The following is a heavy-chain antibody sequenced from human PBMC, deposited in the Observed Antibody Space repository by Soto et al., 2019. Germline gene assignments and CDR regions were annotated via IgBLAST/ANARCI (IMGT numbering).Heavy chain of an antibody. V-gene: IGHV3-30*18. Sequence: GGSLRLSCAASGFTFSRYGMHWVRQAPGKGLEWVAVISYDGSNKYYADSDSVKGRFTISRDNSKNTMYLEMNSLRAEDTAVYYCAKDTFSHDSSDYYVFDYWGRGNLVTVSS. CDR3: AKDTFSHDSSDYYVFDY. J-gene: IGHJ4*02. CDR1: GFTFSRYG. CDR2: ISYDGSNK. D-gene: IGHD3-22*01.